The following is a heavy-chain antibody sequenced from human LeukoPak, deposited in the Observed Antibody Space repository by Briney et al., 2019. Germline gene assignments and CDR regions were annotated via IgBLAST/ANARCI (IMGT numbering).Heavy chain of an antibody. V-gene: IGHV4-4*07. CDR1: GGSISSYY. D-gene: IGHD6-19*01. J-gene: IGHJ4*02. Sequence: SETLSLTCTVSGGSISSYYWSWIRQPAGKGLEWIGRIYTSGSTDYNPSLKSRVTMSVDTSKNQFSLKLSSVTAADTAVYYCARDSVAQQWLVGQYYLDYWGQGTLVTVSS. CDR3: ARDSVAQQWLVGQYYLDY. CDR2: IYTSGST.